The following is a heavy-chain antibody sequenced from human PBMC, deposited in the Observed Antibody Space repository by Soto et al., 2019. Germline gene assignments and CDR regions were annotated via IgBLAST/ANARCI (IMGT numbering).Heavy chain of an antibody. J-gene: IGHJ4*02. CDR1: GFRFNSYS. D-gene: IGHD1-26*01. V-gene: IGHV3-21*06. Sequence: EVHLVESGGGLVKPGGSLRVSCEASGFRFNSYSMNWVRQAPQKGLEWVSLIDARSNYIYYADSVKGRFTIPRDNARNSLYLQMDSLRVEDTAVYYCVRENEMAGATSAFEYWGQGTPVTVSS. CDR3: VRENEMAGATSAFEY. CDR2: IDARSNYI.